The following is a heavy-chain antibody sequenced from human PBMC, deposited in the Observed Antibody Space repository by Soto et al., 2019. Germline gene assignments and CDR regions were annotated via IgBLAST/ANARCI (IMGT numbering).Heavy chain of an antibody. CDR2: SKSKTDGGTT. D-gene: IGHD2-15*01. V-gene: IGHV3-15*01. Sequence: GGSLRLSCAASGFTFSNAWMSWVRQAPGKGLEWVGRSKSKTDGGTTDYAAPVKGRVTITRDDSKNTLCLQMNSLKTEDTAVYYCTNRDGGSSHDAFDNWGQGTMVTVSS. CDR1: GFTFSNAW. J-gene: IGHJ3*02. CDR3: TNRDGGSSHDAFDN.